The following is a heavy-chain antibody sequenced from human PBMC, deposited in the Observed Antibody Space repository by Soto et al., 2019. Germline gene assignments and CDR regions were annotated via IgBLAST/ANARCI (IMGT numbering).Heavy chain of an antibody. CDR1: GGSISSSSYY. CDR3: ARRTGTTFDY. CDR2: IYYSGST. Sequence: SETLSLTCTVSGGSISSSSYYWGWIRQPPGKGLEWIGSIYYSGSTYYNPSLKSRVTTSVDTSKNQFSLKLSSVTAADTAVYYCARRTGTTFDYWGQGTLVTVSS. V-gene: IGHV4-39*01. J-gene: IGHJ4*02. D-gene: IGHD1-1*01.